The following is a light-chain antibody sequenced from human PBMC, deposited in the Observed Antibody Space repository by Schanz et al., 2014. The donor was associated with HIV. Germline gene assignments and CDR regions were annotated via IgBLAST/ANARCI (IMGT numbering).Light chain of an antibody. J-gene: IGKJ4*01. CDR2: GAS. V-gene: IGKV3-15*01. CDR1: QSVTSN. CDR3: QYFGNSGGT. Sequence: EIVLTQSPGTLSVSPGERATLSCRASQSVTSNLAWYQQKPGQAPRLLIYGASTRATGIPARFSGSGSGTEFTLTISSLEPEDFAVYYCQYFGNSGGTFGGGTKVEIK.